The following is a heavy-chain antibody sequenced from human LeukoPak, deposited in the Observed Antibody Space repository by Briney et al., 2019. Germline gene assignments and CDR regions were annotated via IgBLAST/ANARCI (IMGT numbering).Heavy chain of an antibody. D-gene: IGHD3-10*01. CDR3: SVRFGEFAH. V-gene: IGHV1-2*02. CDR1: GYTFTDYN. CDR2: INPNSGGT. J-gene: IGHJ4*02. Sequence: GASVKVSCKASGYTFTDYNIHWLRQAPGQGLEWMGWINPNSGGTNYAQRFQGMVTMTRDTSISTAYMDLGSRKSDDTATYFCSVRFGEFAHWGQGTLVTVSS.